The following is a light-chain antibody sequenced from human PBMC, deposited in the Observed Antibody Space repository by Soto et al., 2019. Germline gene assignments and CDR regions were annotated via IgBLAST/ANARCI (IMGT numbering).Light chain of an antibody. CDR1: QSVNSGY. CDR3: QQYGGSPFT. Sequence: EIVLTQSPGTLSLSPGKRATVSCRASQSVNSGYLAWYQQRPGQAPRLLIYGASNRAAGIPDRFSGSGSGTDFTLTISRLETDDSAVYYCQQYGGSPFTFGPGTKVDIK. J-gene: IGKJ3*01. V-gene: IGKV3-20*01. CDR2: GAS.